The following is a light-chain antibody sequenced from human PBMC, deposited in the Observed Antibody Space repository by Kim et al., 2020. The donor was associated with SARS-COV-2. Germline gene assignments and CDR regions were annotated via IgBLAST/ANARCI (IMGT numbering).Light chain of an antibody. V-gene: IGLV2-14*03. CDR2: DVS. CDR1: SSDVGGYNY. Sequence: QSALTQPASVSGSPGQSITISCTGTSSDVGGYNYVSWYQQHPGKAPKLMIYDVSYRPSGVSNRFSVSKSGNTASLTISGLQAEDEADYYCSSYTSSSTLVFGTGTKVTVL. CDR3: SSYTSSSTLV. J-gene: IGLJ1*01.